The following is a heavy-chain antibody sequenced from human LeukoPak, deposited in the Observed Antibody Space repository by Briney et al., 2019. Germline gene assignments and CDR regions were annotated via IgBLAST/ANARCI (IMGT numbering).Heavy chain of an antibody. CDR3: ARGGNYYGSGSYWDY. J-gene: IGHJ4*02. CDR2: ISSSGSTI. CDR1: GFTFSDYY. Sequence: PGGSLRLSCAASGFTFSDYYMSWIRQAPGKGLGWVSYISSSGSTIYYADSVKGRFAISRDNAKNSLYLQMNGLRAEDTAVYYCARGGNYYGSGSYWDYWGQGTLVTVSS. V-gene: IGHV3-11*04. D-gene: IGHD3-10*01.